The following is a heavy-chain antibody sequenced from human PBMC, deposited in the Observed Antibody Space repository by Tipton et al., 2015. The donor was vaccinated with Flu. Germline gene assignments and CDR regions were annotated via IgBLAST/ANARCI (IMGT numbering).Heavy chain of an antibody. V-gene: IGHV4-39*07. Sequence: LRLSCTVSGGSISSYYWGWIRQPPGKGLEWIGSIYYSGSTYYNPSLKSRVTISVDTSKNQFSLKLSSVTAADTAVYYCARTSKAGITMVRGMAFDIWGQGTMVTVSS. J-gene: IGHJ3*02. CDR2: IYYSGST. CDR1: GGSISSYY. D-gene: IGHD3-10*01. CDR3: ARTSKAGITMVRGMAFDI.